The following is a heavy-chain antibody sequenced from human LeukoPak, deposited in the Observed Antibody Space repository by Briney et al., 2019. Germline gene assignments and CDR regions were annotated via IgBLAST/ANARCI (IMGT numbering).Heavy chain of an antibody. CDR1: GFTFSSYG. CDR2: ITTGGGST. Sequence: GGSLRLSCAASGFTFSSYGMSWVRQAPGKGLEWVSTITTGGGSTYYADSVKGRFTISRDNSKNTLYLQMNSVRAEDTALYYCAKVGVIAVPGYRNWGFDLWGRGTLVTVSS. CDR3: AKVGVIAVPGYRNWGFDL. V-gene: IGHV3-23*01. J-gene: IGHJ2*01. D-gene: IGHD6-19*01.